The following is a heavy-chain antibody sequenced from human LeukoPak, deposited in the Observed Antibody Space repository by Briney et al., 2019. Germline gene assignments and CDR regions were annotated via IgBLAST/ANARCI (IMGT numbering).Heavy chain of an antibody. J-gene: IGHJ4*02. CDR1: GYTFTGYY. CDR2: INPNSGGT. Sequence: GASVKVSCNASGYTFTGYYMHWVRQAPGQGLEWMGWINPNSGGTNYAQKFQGRVTMTRDTSISTAYMELSRLRSDDTAVYYCARESITMIAPTYWGQGTLVTVSS. CDR3: ARESITMIAPTY. D-gene: IGHD3-22*01. V-gene: IGHV1-2*02.